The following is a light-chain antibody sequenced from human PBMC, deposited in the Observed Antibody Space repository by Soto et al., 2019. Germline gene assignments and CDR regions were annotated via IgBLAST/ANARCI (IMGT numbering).Light chain of an antibody. Sequence: QSALTQPPSASGSPGQSVTISCTGTSSDVGGYNYVSWYQQHPGKAPKLMIYEVSKRPSGVSDRFSGSKSGNTASLTVSGLQAEDEADYYCSSYAGSHMGVVFGTGTKVTVL. J-gene: IGLJ1*01. V-gene: IGLV2-8*01. CDR2: EVS. CDR1: SSDVGGYNY. CDR3: SSYAGSHMGVV.